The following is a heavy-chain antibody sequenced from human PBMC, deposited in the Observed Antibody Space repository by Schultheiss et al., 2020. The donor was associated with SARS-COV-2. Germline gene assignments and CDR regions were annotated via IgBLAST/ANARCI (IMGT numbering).Heavy chain of an antibody. CDR1: GGSISSYY. V-gene: IGHV4-4*07. D-gene: IGHD3-3*01. Sequence: SQTVSLTCSVSGGSISSYYWSWIRQPAGKGLEWIGRIYTSGSTKYNPSLKSRVTISVDTSKNQFSLKLSSVTAADTAVYYCARDLRPLRFHTGGYFDYWGQGTLVTVSS. J-gene: IGHJ4*02. CDR3: ARDLRPLRFHTGGYFDY. CDR2: IYTSGST.